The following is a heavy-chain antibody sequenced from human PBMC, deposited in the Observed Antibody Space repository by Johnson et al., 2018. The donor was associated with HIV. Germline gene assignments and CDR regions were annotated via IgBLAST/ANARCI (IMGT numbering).Heavy chain of an antibody. CDR2: IRYDGRNK. V-gene: IGHV3-30*02. J-gene: IGHJ3*02. CDR1: GFTFSSYG. D-gene: IGHD1-26*01. CDR3: AKSTWELRHLDAFDI. Sequence: QVHLVESGGGVVQPGGSLRLSCAASGFTFSSYGMHWVRQAPGKGLEWVAFIRYDGRNKYYADSVKGRFTISRDNSKNTLYLQMNSLRAEDTAVYYCAKSTWELRHLDAFDIWGQGTMVTVSS.